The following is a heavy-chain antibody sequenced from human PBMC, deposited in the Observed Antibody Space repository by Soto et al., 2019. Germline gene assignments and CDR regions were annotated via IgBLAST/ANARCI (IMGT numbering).Heavy chain of an antibody. D-gene: IGHD5-12*01. V-gene: IGHV4-30-4*01. CDR1: GGSISSGDYY. CDR3: ARRWLQLGYFDY. J-gene: IGHJ4*02. Sequence: PSETLSRTCTVSGGSISSGDYYWSWIRQPPGKGLEWIGYIYYSGSTYYNPSLKSRVTISVDTSKNQFSLKLSSVTAADTAVYYCARRWLQLGYFDYWAQGTLVTVSS. CDR2: IYYSGST.